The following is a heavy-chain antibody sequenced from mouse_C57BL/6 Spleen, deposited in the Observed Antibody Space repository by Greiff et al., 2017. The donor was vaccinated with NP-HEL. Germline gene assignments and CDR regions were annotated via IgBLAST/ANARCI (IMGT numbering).Heavy chain of an antibody. D-gene: IGHD1-1*02. V-gene: IGHV10-3*01. CDR1: GFTFNTYA. CDR3: VRDQDYSAWFAY. Sequence: EVKLVESGGGLVQPKGSLKLSCAASGFTFNTYAMHWVRQAPGKGLEWVARLRSKSSNYATYYADSVKDRFTISRDDSQSMLYLQMNNLKTEDTAMYYCVRDQDYSAWFAYWGQGTLVTVSA. CDR2: LRSKSSNYAT. J-gene: IGHJ3*01.